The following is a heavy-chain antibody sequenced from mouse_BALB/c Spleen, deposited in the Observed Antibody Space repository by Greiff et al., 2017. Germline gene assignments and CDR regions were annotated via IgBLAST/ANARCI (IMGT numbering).Heavy chain of an antibody. Sequence: EVKLQESGAELVKPGASVKLSCTASGFNIKDTYMHWVKQRPEQGLEWIGRIDPANGNTKYDPKFQGKATITADTSSNTAYLQLSSLTSEDTAVYYCARSTMITTIAYWGQGTLVTVSA. CDR1: GFNIKDTY. CDR3: ARSTMITTIAY. J-gene: IGHJ3*01. CDR2: IDPANGNT. D-gene: IGHD2-4*01. V-gene: IGHV14-3*02.